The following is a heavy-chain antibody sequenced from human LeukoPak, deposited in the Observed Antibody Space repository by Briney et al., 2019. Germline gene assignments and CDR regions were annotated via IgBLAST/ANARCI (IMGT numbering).Heavy chain of an antibody. V-gene: IGHV3-23*01. Sequence: HGESLKISCKGSGYSFTSYWIGWVRQMPGKGLEWVSAISGSGGSTYYADSVKGRFTISRDNSKNTLYLQMNSLRAEDTAVYYCAKDLLGDSFDYWGQGTLVTVSS. CDR2: ISGSGGST. D-gene: IGHD3-16*01. CDR1: GYSFTSYW. CDR3: AKDLLGDSFDY. J-gene: IGHJ4*02.